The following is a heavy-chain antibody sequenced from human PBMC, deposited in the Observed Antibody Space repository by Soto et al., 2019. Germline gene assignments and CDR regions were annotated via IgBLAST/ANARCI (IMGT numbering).Heavy chain of an antibody. CDR1: GGSISSSSYY. D-gene: IGHD3-10*01. V-gene: IGHV4-39*01. CDR3: ARELLWFGELPSNYYYYGMDV. CDR2: IYYSGST. Sequence: SETLSLTCTVSGGSISSSSYYWGWIRQPPGKGLEWIGSIYYSGSTYYNPSLKSRVTISVDTSKNQFSLKLSSVTAADTAVYYCARELLWFGELPSNYYYYGMDVWGQGTTVTVSS. J-gene: IGHJ6*02.